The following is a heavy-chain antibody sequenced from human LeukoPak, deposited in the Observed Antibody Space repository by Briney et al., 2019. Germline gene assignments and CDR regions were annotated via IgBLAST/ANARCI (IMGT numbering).Heavy chain of an antibody. D-gene: IGHD6-6*01. J-gene: IGHJ6*03. Sequence: PGGSLRLSCAASGFTVSSNYMSWVRQAPGKGLEWVSVIYSGGSTYYADSVKRRFTISRDNSKNTLYLQMNSLRAEDTAVYYCASLSETARDYCYYYMDVWGKGTTVTVSS. CDR2: IYSGGST. V-gene: IGHV3-53*01. CDR1: GFTVSSNY. CDR3: ASLSETARDYCYYYMDV.